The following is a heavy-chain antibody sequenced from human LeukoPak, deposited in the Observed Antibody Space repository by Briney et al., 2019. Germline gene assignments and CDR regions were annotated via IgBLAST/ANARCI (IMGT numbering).Heavy chain of an antibody. CDR1: GYTFNYYG. CDR2: ISAYTGNP. CDR3: ARGGYSYGYMGYSDY. V-gene: IGHV1-18*01. J-gene: IGHJ4*02. Sequence: GASVKVSCKASGYTFNYYGITWVRLAPGQGLERMGWISAYTGNPNYAQKLQGRVTMPTDTSTGTAYMELRSLRSDDTAVYYCARGGYSYGYMGYSDYWGQGTLVTVSS. D-gene: IGHD5-18*01.